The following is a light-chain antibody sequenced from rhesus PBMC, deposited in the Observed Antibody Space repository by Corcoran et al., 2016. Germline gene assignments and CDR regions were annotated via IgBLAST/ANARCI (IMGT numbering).Light chain of an antibody. J-gene: IGKJ1*01. CDR1: QSISSW. CDR2: KAS. CDR3: QQYSRSRT. V-gene: IGKV1-22*01. Sequence: DIQMTQSPSSLSASVGDTVTITCRASQSISSWLAWYQQKPGKAPKLLIFKASSLQSGGPSSFSGSGSGTDVTLTISSMQSEDFATYYCQQYSRSRTFGQGTKVEIK.